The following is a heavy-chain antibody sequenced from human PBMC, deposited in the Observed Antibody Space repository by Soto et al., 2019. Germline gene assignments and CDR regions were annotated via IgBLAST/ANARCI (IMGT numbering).Heavy chain of an antibody. CDR2: INGDGSST. CDR3: ARGQEEWAKPTVV. Sequence: EMQLVESGGGLVQPGGSLRLSCAASGFTFSSPWIHWVRQAPGKGLVWVSRINGDGSSTSYADSVKGRSTISRDDAKRAVYLQMTSLRAEDTAVYYCARGQEEWAKPTVVWGQGTLVTVSS. J-gene: IGHJ3*01. V-gene: IGHV3-74*01. D-gene: IGHD3-3*01. CDR1: GFTFSSPW.